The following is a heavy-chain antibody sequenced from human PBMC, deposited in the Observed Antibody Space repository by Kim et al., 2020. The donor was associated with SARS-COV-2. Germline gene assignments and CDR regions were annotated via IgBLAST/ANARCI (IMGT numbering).Heavy chain of an antibody. CDR3: ARRNYSGGWFDP. CDR1: GGSISSSSYY. D-gene: IGHD1-7*01. CDR2: IYYSGST. J-gene: IGHJ5*02. Sequence: SETLSLTCTVSGGSISSSSYYWGWIRQPPGKGLEWIGSIYYSGSTYYNPSLKSRVTISVDTSKNQFSLKLSSVTAADTAVYYCARRNYSGGWFDPWGQGTLVTVSS. V-gene: IGHV4-39*01.